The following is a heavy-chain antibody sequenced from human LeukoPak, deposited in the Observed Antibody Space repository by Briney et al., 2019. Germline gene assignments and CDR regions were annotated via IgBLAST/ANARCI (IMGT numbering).Heavy chain of an antibody. J-gene: IGHJ3*02. V-gene: IGHV3-30*02. Sequence: PGGSLRLSCAASGFTFSSYGMHWVSQAPGKGLEWVVFIRYDGSNKYYADSVKGRFTISRDNSKNTLYLQMNSLRAEDTAVYYCAKDFYDYGDIAFDIWGQGTMVTVSS. CDR1: GFTFSSYG. CDR3: AKDFYDYGDIAFDI. D-gene: IGHD4-17*01. CDR2: IRYDGSNK.